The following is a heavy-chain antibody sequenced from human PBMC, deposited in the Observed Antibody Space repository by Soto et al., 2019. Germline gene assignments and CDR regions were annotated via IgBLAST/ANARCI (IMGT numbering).Heavy chain of an antibody. CDR1: GSSISPFY. CDR2: IYYTGST. Sequence: ETLSLTCTVSGSSISPFYWSWIRQPPGKGLEWIGYIYYTGSTNYNPSLKSRVTLSLGTSRNQLSLKLRSVTAADTAVYYCTRVGGYYGDYPNFDYWGPGTLVTVSS. V-gene: IGHV4-59*01. CDR3: TRVGGYYGDYPNFDY. D-gene: IGHD4-17*01. J-gene: IGHJ4*02.